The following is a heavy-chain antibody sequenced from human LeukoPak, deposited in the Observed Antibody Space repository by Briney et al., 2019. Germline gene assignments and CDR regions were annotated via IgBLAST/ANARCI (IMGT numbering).Heavy chain of an antibody. J-gene: IGHJ4*02. Sequence: SETLSFTCAVYGGSFSGYYWSWIRQPPGKGLEWIGEINHSGSTNYNPSLKSRVTISVDTSKNQFSLKLSSVTAADTAVYYCARGQWFGELLDYWGQGTLVTVSS. CDR3: ARGQWFGELLDY. CDR2: INHSGST. V-gene: IGHV4-34*01. D-gene: IGHD3-10*01. CDR1: GGSFSGYY.